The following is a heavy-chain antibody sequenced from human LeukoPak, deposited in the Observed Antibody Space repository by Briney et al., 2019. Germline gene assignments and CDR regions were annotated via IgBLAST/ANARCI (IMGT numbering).Heavy chain of an antibody. CDR1: GGSISSYY. V-gene: IGHV4-59*01. D-gene: IGHD3-3*01. CDR2: IYYSGST. CDR3: ARMYYDFWSGYRKGDYYYDMDV. J-gene: IGHJ6*02. Sequence: SETLSLTCTVSGGSISSYYWSGIRQPPGKGLEWIGYIYYSGSTNYNPSLKSRVTISVDTSKNQFSLKLSSVTAADTAVYYCARMYYDFWSGYRKGDYYYDMDVWGQGTTVTVSS.